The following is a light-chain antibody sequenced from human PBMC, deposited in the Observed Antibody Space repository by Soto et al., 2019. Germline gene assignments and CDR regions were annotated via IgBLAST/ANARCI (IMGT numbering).Light chain of an antibody. V-gene: IGKV2-30*01. Sequence: DVVMTQSPLSLPVTLGQPASISCRSSQSLVYSDGSTYLSWFRQRPGQSPRRLIYKVSNRVSGVPDRFRGGGSGANFTLRISRVEAEDVGLYYCMQGVQLPVTFGQGTRLEIK. CDR1: QSLVYSDGSTY. CDR3: MQGVQLPVT. CDR2: KVS. J-gene: IGKJ5*01.